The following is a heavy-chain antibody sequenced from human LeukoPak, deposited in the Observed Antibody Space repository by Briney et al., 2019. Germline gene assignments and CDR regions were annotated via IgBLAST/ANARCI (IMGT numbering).Heavy chain of an antibody. CDR1: GFSLTNFA. CDR2: IIASSSDT. V-gene: IGHV3-23*01. CDR3: AKGAYDYIEMGYFDY. D-gene: IGHD5-12*01. J-gene: IGHJ4*02. Sequence: GGSLRLSCAASGFSLTNFAMSWVRQAPGKGLEWVSLIIASSSDTFNPDPVKGRFTISRDHSKTRLYLQMTSLRAEDTALYYCAKGAYDYIEMGYFDYWGQGTLVTVSS.